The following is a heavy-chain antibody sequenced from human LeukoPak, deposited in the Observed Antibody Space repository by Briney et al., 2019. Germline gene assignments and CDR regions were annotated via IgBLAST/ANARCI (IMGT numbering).Heavy chain of an antibody. CDR3: ARESEGMDV. V-gene: IGHV3-23*01. CDR1: GFTFSSYA. J-gene: IGHJ6*02. Sequence: GGSLRLSCAASGFTFSSYAMNWVRQAPGKGLEWVSAISGSGGSTYYAKSVKGRFTISRDNSRNTLYLQMNSLRAEDTAVYYCARESEGMDVWGQGTTVTVSS. CDR2: ISGSGGST.